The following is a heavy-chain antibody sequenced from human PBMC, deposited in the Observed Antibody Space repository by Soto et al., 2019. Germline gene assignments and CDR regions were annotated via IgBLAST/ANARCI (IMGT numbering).Heavy chain of an antibody. CDR3: ARAVVRARLSV. V-gene: IGHV4-34*01. D-gene: IGHD3-10*01. CDR2: INHSGST. J-gene: IGHJ6*01. Sequence: QVQLQQWGAGLLKPSETLSLTCAVYGGSFSGYYWSWIRQPPGKGLEWIGEINHSGSTNYNPSLKRRVTISVDTSKNQFSLKLSSVTAADTAVYYCARAVVRARLSVWGQGTTVTVSS. CDR1: GGSFSGYY.